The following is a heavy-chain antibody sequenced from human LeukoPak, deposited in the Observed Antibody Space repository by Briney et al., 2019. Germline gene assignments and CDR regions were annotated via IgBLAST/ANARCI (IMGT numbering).Heavy chain of an antibody. CDR1: GGSISNYY. D-gene: IGHD6-19*01. J-gene: IGHJ4*02. CDR2: IYYSGTT. CDR3: ARFNRNSSGWIDY. V-gene: IGHV4-59*01. Sequence: PSETLSLTCTVFGGSISNYYWSWIRQPPGKGLEWIGYIYYSGTTKYNPSLQSRVTISVDTSKNQISLKLSSVTAADTAVYYCARFNRNSSGWIDYWGQGTLVTVSS.